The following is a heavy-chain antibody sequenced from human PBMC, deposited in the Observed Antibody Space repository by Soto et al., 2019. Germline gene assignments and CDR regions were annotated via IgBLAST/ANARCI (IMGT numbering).Heavy chain of an antibody. D-gene: IGHD3-3*01. Sequence: ASVKVSCKASGYTFTSYGISWVRQAPGQGLEWMGWISAYNGNTNYAQKLQGRVTMTTDTSTSTAYMELRSLRSDDTAVYYCARYYDFWSGYPPPFDYWGQGTLVTVSS. V-gene: IGHV1-18*04. J-gene: IGHJ4*02. CDR2: ISAYNGNT. CDR1: GYTFTSYG. CDR3: ARYYDFWSGYPPPFDY.